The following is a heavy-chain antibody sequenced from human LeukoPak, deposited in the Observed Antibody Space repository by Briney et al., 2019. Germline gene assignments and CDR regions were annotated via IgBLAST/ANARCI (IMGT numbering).Heavy chain of an antibody. CDR2: IYYSGST. CDR3: ARVPAAGTVFDY. D-gene: IGHD6-13*01. CDR1: GGSIRSYY. J-gene: IGHJ4*02. Sequence: SETLSLTCTVSGGSIRSYYWSWIQQPPGKGLEWIGYIYYSGSTNYNPSLKSRVTISVDTSKNQFSLKLSSVTAADTAVYYCARVPAAGTVFDYWGQGTLVTVSS. V-gene: IGHV4-59*01.